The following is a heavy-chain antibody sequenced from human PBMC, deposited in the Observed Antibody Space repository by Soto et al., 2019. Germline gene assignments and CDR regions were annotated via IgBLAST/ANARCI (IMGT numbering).Heavy chain of an antibody. D-gene: IGHD3-10*01. Sequence: SETLSLTCTVSGGSVSSGSYYWSWIRQPPGKGLEWIGYIYYSGSTNYNPSLKSRVTISVDTSKNQFSLKLSSVTAADTAVYYCARVPMVRGVYLYYFDYWGQGTLVTVSS. J-gene: IGHJ4*02. CDR1: GGSVSSGSYY. CDR2: IYYSGST. CDR3: ARVPMVRGVYLYYFDY. V-gene: IGHV4-61*01.